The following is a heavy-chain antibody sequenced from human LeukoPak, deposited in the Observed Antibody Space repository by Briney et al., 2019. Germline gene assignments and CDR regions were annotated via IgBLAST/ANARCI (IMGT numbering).Heavy chain of an antibody. CDR2: IGTAGDT. Sequence: GGSLRLSCAASGFTFSSYDMHWVRQATGKGLEWVSAIGTAGDTYYPGSVKGRFTISRENAKNSLYLQMNSLRAEDTAVYYCARDQKIVVVPAASDYWGQGTLVTVSS. D-gene: IGHD2-2*01. CDR3: ARDQKIVVVPAASDY. J-gene: IGHJ4*02. V-gene: IGHV3-13*01. CDR1: GFTFSSYD.